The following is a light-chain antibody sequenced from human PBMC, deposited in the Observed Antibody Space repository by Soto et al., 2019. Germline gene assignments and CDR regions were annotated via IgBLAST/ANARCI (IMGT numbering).Light chain of an antibody. J-gene: IGKJ4*01. CDR3: RQYGRSLEFA. CDR1: QSVSGNL. V-gene: IGKV3-20*01. Sequence: EIVLTQSPGTLSLSPGERATLSCRASQSVSGNLIAWYQEKPGQAPRLLIFGASSRATGIPDRFSGSGSGTDFTLTISRLEPEDFAVYYCRQYGRSLEFAFGGGTKVEIK. CDR2: GAS.